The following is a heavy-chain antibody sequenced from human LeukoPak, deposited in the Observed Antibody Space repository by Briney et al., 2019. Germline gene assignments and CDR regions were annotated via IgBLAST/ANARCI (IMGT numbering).Heavy chain of an antibody. J-gene: IGHJ4*02. CDR3: VRSGGHRFLEWLFDY. Sequence: SETLSLTCTVSGGSISSYYWSWIRQPPGKGLGWIGYIYYSGSTNYNPSLKSRVTISVDTSKNQFSLKLSSVTAADTAVYYCVRSGGHRFLEWLFDYWGQGTLVTVSS. V-gene: IGHV4-59*01. CDR2: IYYSGST. CDR1: GGSISSYY. D-gene: IGHD3-3*01.